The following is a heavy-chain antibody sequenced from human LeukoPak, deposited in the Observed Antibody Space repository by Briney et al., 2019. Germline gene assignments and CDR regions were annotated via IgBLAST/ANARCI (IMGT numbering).Heavy chain of an antibody. V-gene: IGHV1-2*02. Sequence: ASVKVSCKASGYTFTGYYMHWVRQAPGQGHEWMGWINPNTGATRYAQKFQGRVTMTRDTSIRTAYMEMSRLISDDTAVYYCARDRTVGDSFYYYGMDVWGQGTTVTVSS. CDR2: INPNTGAT. CDR1: GYTFTGYY. J-gene: IGHJ6*02. CDR3: ARDRTVGDSFYYYGMDV. D-gene: IGHD3-16*01.